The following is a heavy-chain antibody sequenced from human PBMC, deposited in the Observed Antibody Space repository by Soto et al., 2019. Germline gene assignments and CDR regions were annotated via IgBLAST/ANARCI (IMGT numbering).Heavy chain of an antibody. CDR3: ARGSRGVRLEP. CDR2: MNPNSGNA. CDR1: RYTFTSYD. Sequence: QVQLVQSGAEVTKPGASVKVSCKASRYTFTSYDSNWVRQATGPGLEWMGWMNPNSGNADYAQKFQGRVTMTRNTSISTSYMELSSLMSEDTAVYYCARGSRGVRLEPWGKGTLVTVSS. J-gene: IGHJ5*02. D-gene: IGHD3-10*01. V-gene: IGHV1-8*01.